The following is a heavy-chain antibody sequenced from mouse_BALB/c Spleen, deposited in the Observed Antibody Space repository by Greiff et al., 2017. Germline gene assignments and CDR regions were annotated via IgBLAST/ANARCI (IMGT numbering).Heavy chain of an antibody. J-gene: IGHJ3*01. CDR2: IYPGNGDT. CDR3: ARWGPGAY. D-gene: IGHD3-3*01. CDR1: GYTFTSYN. Sequence: QVQLQQPGAELVKPGASVKMSCKASGYTFTSYNMHWVKQTPGQGLEWIGAIYPGNGDTSYNQKFKGKATLTADKSSSTAYMQLSSLTSEDSAVYYCARWGPGAYWGQGTLVTVSA. V-gene: IGHV1-12*01.